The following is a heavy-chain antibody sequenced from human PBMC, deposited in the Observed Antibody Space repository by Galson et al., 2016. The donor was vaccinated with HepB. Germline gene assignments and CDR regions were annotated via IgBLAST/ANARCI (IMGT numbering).Heavy chain of an antibody. J-gene: IGHJ4*02. CDR2: ILYDGSDK. D-gene: IGHD6-13*01. CDR3: ADPTAG. Sequence: SLRLSCAASGFTFSSYKMHWVRQAPGKGLDWVAVILYDGSDKYYADSVKGRFTISRDNSKNTLYLQMNSLRAEDTAVYYCADPTAGWGQGTLVTVSS. V-gene: IGHV3-30*04. CDR1: GFTFSSYK.